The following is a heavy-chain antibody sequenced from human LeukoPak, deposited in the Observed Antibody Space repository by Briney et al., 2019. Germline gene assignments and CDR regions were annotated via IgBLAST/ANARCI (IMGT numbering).Heavy chain of an antibody. CDR3: ARDQRYQDYYDSSGYHPWYFDL. CDR2: ISYDGSNK. CDR1: GFTLSSYA. V-gene: IGHV3-30-3*01. D-gene: IGHD3-22*01. Sequence: PGGSLRLSCAASGFTLSSYAMHWVRQAPGKGLEWVAVISYDGSNKYYADSVKGRFTISRDNSKNTLYLQMNSLRAEDTAVYYCARDQRYQDYYDSSGYHPWYFDLWGRGTLVTVSS. J-gene: IGHJ2*01.